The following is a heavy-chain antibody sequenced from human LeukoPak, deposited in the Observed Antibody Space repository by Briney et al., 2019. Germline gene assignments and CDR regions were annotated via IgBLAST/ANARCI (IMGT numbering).Heavy chain of an antibody. J-gene: IGHJ5*02. CDR2: ISSSSSTI. V-gene: IGHV3-48*01. CDR1: GFTFSSYS. CDR3: ARQRFLEWLFPNWFDP. D-gene: IGHD3-3*01. Sequence: TGGSLRLSCAASGFTFSSYSMNWVRQAPGKGLEWVSYISSSSSTIYYADSVKGRFTISRDNAKNSLYLQMNSLRAEDTAVYYCARQRFLEWLFPNWFDPWGQGALVTVSS.